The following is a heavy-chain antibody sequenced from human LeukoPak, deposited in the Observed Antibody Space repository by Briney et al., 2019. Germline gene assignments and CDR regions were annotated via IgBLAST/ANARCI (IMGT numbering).Heavy chain of an antibody. Sequence: GGSLRLSCAASGFTFSSHSMNWVRQAPGKGLEWVSVITSSSGYIYYADSLKGRFTVSRDNAKNSLYLQLNSLRAEDTAVYYCVRESVYYDSSAYYNVLDYWGQGTLVTVSS. V-gene: IGHV3-21*01. CDR3: VRESVYYDSSAYYNVLDY. CDR1: GFTFSSHS. CDR2: ITSSSGYI. D-gene: IGHD3-22*01. J-gene: IGHJ4*02.